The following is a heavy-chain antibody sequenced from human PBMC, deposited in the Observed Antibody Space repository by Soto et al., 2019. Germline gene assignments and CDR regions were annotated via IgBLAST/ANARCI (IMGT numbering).Heavy chain of an antibody. D-gene: IGHD6-6*01. CDR2: IYYSGST. V-gene: IGHV4-59*08. CDR3: AAEYSSSSPVWY. J-gene: IGHJ4*02. Sequence: SETLSLTCTVSGGSISSYYWSWIRQPPGKGLEWIGYIYYSGSTNYNPSLKSRVTISVDTSKNQFSLKLSSVTAADTAVYYCAAEYSSSSPVWYWGQGTLVTISS. CDR1: GGSISSYY.